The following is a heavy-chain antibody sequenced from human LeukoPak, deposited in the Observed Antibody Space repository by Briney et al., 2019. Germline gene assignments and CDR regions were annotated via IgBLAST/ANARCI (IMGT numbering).Heavy chain of an antibody. Sequence: GESLKVSCQGSGYTFTTYWIGWVRQMPGEDLEWMGIIYPGDSDTTYCPSFRGQVTFSADKSISTAYLQWRSLKASDTALYYSVRNSHSNGMDVWGQGTTVTVSS. D-gene: IGHD2-15*01. CDR1: GYTFTTYW. CDR2: IYPGDSDT. J-gene: IGHJ6*02. V-gene: IGHV5-51*01. CDR3: VRNSHSNGMDV.